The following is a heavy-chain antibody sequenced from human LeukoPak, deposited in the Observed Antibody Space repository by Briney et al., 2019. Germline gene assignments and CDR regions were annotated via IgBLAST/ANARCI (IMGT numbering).Heavy chain of an antibody. V-gene: IGHV3-74*01. J-gene: IGHJ4*02. D-gene: IGHD7-27*01. CDR2: INSGGSGT. CDR1: GFNFYSNW. Sequence: GGSLRLSCAASGFNFYSNWMHWVRQTPGKGLMWVSRINSGGSGTSYADSVEGRFTISRDNAKNTLYLQMNNLRAEDTAVYYCAGSLGPLTEYWGQGTLVTVSS. CDR3: AGSLGPLTEY.